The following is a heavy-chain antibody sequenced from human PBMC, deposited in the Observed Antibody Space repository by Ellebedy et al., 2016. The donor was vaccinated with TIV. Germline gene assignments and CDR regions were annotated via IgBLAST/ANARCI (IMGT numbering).Heavy chain of an antibody. J-gene: IGHJ5*02. Sequence: PGGSLRLSCAASGFTFSSYSMNWVRQAPGKGLEWVSYISSSSSTIYYADSVKGRFTISRDNAKNSLYLQMNSLRDEDTAVYYCARSWYSSSSVGWFDPWGQGTLVTVSS. D-gene: IGHD6-6*01. CDR3: ARSWYSSSSVGWFDP. CDR1: GFTFSSYS. CDR2: ISSSSSTI. V-gene: IGHV3-48*02.